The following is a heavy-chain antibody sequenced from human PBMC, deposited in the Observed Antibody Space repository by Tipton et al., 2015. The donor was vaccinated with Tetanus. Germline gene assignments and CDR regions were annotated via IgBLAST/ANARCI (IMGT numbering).Heavy chain of an antibody. V-gene: IGHV3-33*06. D-gene: IGHD3-10*01. CDR2: IWYDGSNQ. CDR1: GFTFDNYA. J-gene: IGHJ4*02. Sequence: SLRLSCAASGFTFDNYALHWVRQAPGKGLQWLAVIWYDGSNQYYEESMKGRFTISRDNAKNTIFLQMNSLRAEDTAVYYCVKDRGTQSGSGTYNFDLWGQGTLVTVSS. CDR3: VKDRGTQSGSGTYNFDL.